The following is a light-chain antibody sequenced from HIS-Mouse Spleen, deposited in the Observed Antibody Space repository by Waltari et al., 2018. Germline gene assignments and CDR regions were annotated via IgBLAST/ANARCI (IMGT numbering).Light chain of an antibody. J-gene: IGKJ2*01. V-gene: IGKV1-5*03. CDR1: QSISIW. Sequence: DIQMTQSPSTLSASVGDRVTITCRASQSISIWLAWYQQKPGKAPKLLIYKASSLESGVPSRFSGSGSGTEFTLTISSLQPDDFATYYCQQYNSYSPEYTFGQGTKLEIK. CDR3: QQYNSYSPEYT. CDR2: KAS.